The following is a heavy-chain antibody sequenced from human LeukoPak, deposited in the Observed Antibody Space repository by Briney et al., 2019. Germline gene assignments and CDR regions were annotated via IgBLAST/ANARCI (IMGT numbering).Heavy chain of an antibody. CDR1: GGSISSHY. Sequence: SETLSPTCTVSGGSISSHYWSWIRQPPGKGLEWIAYLFDSVNTKDNPSLQSRLTLSADTSKNQFSLRLSSVTAADTAVYYCATIKRGSIFGYFDFWGQGIKVTVSS. D-gene: IGHD5-18*01. CDR3: ATIKRGSIFGYFDF. CDR2: LFDSVNT. J-gene: IGHJ4*02. V-gene: IGHV4-59*11.